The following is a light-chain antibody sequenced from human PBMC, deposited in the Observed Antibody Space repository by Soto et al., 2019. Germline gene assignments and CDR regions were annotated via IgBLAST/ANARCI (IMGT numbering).Light chain of an antibody. CDR3: QQYNNWPWT. CDR1: QIVSSSY. J-gene: IGKJ1*01. V-gene: IGKV3-15*01. CDR2: GAS. Sequence: EIFLTQSPGTLSLSPGEKATLSFMASQIVSSSYLAWYQQKPGQAPRLLIYGASTRATGIPARFSGSGSGTEFTLTISSLQSEDFAVYYCQQYNNWPWTFGQGTKVDIK.